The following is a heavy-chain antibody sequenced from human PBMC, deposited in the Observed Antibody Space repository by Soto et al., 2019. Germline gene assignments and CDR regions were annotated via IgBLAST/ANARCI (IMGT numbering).Heavy chain of an antibody. CDR1: GGSISSGGYY. Sequence: PSETLSLTCTVSGGSISSGGYYWSWIRQHPGKGLEWIGYIYYSGSTYYNPSLKSRVTISVDTSKNQFSLKLSSVTAAVTAVYYCARESPYYYDSSGYYYASFDYWGQGTLVTVSS. D-gene: IGHD3-22*01. J-gene: IGHJ4*02. CDR2: IYYSGST. CDR3: ARESPYYYDSSGYYYASFDY. V-gene: IGHV4-31*03.